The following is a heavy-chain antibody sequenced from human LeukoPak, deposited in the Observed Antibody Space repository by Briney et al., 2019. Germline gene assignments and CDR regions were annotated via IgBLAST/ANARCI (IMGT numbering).Heavy chain of an antibody. D-gene: IGHD1-1*01. J-gene: IGHJ5*02. CDR2: IDPSDSYT. CDR3: ARQPEGTWFDP. V-gene: IGHV5-10-1*01. Sequence: GESLKISCKGAGYSFTSNWISWVRQMPGKGLEWMGRIDPSDSYTNYSPSFQGHVTISADKSISTAYLQWSSLKASDTAMYYCARQPEGTWFDPWGQGTLVTVSS. CDR1: GYSFTSNW.